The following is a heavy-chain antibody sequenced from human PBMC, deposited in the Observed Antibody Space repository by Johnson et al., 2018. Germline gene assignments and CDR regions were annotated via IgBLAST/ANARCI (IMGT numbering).Heavy chain of an antibody. CDR1: GYTFTSYD. V-gene: IGHV1-8*01. D-gene: IGHD1-26*01. CDR3: ARGGWVVHH. Sequence: VQLVESGAEVKKPGASVKVSCKTSGYTFTSYDINWVRQASGQGLEWMGWVIPRSGNTAYAQKLQGRVTMTWNTSISTAYMELSGLPSEDTAGYYCARGGWVVHHWGQGTLVTVSS. CDR2: VIPRSGNT. J-gene: IGHJ1*01.